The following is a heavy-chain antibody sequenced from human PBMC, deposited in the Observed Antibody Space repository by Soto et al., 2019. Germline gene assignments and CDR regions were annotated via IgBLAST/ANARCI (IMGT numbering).Heavy chain of an antibody. D-gene: IGHD4-17*01. CDR1: GFTFSSYS. CDR3: ARDPHYGDRTFDY. V-gene: IGHV3-21*01. Sequence: PGGYLRLSCAASGFTFSSYSMNWVRQAPGKGLEWVSSISSSSSYIYYADSVKGRFTISRDNAKNSLYLQMNSLRAEDTAVYYSARDPHYGDRTFDYWGQGTLVTVSS. CDR2: ISSSSSYI. J-gene: IGHJ4*02.